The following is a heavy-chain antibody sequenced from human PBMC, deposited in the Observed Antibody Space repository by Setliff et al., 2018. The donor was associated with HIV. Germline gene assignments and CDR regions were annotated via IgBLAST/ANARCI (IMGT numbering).Heavy chain of an antibody. CDR3: ARGGDGSGNYHYYDYLDV. Sequence: PGGSLRLSCRGFRTTFSGYGLNWVRQAPGKGLEWVAVISFDGSSKYYADSVKGRFTISRDNSEGTLYLKANSLRIEDTAMYYCARGGDGSGNYHYYDYLDVWGKGTTVTVSS. CDR1: RTTFSGYG. J-gene: IGHJ6*03. CDR2: ISFDGSSK. V-gene: IGHV3-30*03. D-gene: IGHD3-10*01.